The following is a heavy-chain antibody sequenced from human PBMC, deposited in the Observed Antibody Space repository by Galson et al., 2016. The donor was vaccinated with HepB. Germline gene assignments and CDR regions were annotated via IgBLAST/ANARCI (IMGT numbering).Heavy chain of an antibody. CDR3: ARGSYHSGGYYHDYLYGVDV. CDR1: GGTFSSYP. CDR2: IIPVFTKI. Sequence: SVKVSCKASGGTFSSYPINWVRQAPGQGLEWLGGIIPVFTKIKKAQKFQARVTITADKSTRTVYMELTSLRSEDTAVYYCARGSYHSGGYYHDYLYGVDVWGQGTTVTVSS. D-gene: IGHD3-22*01. J-gene: IGHJ6*02. V-gene: IGHV1-69*06.